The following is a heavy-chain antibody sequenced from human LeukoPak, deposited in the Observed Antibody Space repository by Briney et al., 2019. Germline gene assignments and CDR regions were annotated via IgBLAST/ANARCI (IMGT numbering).Heavy chain of an antibody. J-gene: IGHJ3*02. D-gene: IGHD3-9*01. V-gene: IGHV4-59*01. Sequence: PSETLSLTCTVSGGSISSYYWSWIRQPPGKGLEWIGYIYYSGSTNYNPSLKSRVTISVDTSKNQFSLKLSSVTAADTAVYYCARDRFRYFDWPYPSRDAFDIWGQGTMVTVSS. CDR2: IYYSGST. CDR3: ARDRFRYFDWPYPSRDAFDI. CDR1: GGSISSYY.